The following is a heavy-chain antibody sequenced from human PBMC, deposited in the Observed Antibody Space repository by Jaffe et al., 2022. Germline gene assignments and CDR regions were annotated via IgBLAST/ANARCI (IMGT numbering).Heavy chain of an antibody. CDR2: ISSSGSTI. D-gene: IGHD2-2*01. CDR1: GFTFSSYE. CDR3: ARFFSPKLVVTPTNPGDAFDI. J-gene: IGHJ3*02. V-gene: IGHV3-48*03. Sequence: EVQLVESGGGLVQPGGSLRLSCAASGFTFSSYEMNWVRQAPGKGLEWVSYISSSGSTIYYADSVKGRFTISRDNAKNSLYLQMNSLRAEDTAVYYCARFFSPKLVVTPTNPGDAFDIWGQGTMVTVSS.